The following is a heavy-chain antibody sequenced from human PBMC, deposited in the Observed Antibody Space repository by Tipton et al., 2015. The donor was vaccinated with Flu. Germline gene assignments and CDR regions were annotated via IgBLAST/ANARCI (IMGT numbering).Heavy chain of an antibody. CDR1: EDSMSSYY. D-gene: IGHD3-9*01. Sequence: TLSLTCTVSEDSMSSYYWSWIRQPAGKGLEWIGRMYTSGSTKYNPSLRSRVTMSVDTSKSQFSLRLSSVTAADTAVYYCARVLPSTPYDILNGYYGDAFDIWGPGTMVTVSS. V-gene: IGHV4-4*07. CDR2: MYTSGST. J-gene: IGHJ3*02. CDR3: ARVLPSTPYDILNGYYGDAFDI.